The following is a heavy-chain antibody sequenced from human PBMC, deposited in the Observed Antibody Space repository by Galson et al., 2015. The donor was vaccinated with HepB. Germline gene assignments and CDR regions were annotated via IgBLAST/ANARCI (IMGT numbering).Heavy chain of an antibody. J-gene: IGHJ4*02. CDR2: ISYDGSNK. D-gene: IGHD3-10*01. CDR3: ARDFLGESPLDY. V-gene: IGHV3-30*04. Sequence: SLRLTCAASGFTFSSYAMHWVRQAPGKGLEWVAVISYDGSNKYYADSVKGRFTISRDNSKNTLYLQMNSLRAEDTAVYYCARDFLGESPLDYWGQGTLVTVSS. CDR1: GFTFSSYA.